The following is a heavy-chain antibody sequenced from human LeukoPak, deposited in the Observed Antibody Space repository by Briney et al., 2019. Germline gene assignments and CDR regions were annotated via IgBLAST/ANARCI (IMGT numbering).Heavy chain of an antibody. CDR2: IRSKANSYAT. CDR3: TRPGGGDGYNVYAFDI. J-gene: IGHJ3*02. D-gene: IGHD5-24*01. CDR1: GFTFSGSA. Sequence: GGSLRLSCAASGFTFSGSAMHWVRQASGKGLEWVGRIRSKANSYATAYAASVKGRFTISRDDSKNTAYLQMNSLKTEDTAVYYCTRPGGGDGYNVYAFDIWGQGTMVTVSS. V-gene: IGHV3-73*01.